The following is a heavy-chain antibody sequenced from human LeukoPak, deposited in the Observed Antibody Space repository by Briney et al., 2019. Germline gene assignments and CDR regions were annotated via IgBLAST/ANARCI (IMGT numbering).Heavy chain of an antibody. J-gene: IGHJ6*03. V-gene: IGHV3-15*01. D-gene: IGHD3-9*01. Sequence: GGSLRLSCAASGFTFSNAWMSWVRQAPGKGLEWVGRIKSKTAGVTTDYAAPVKGRFTISRDLSKNTLYLQMNSLKTEDTAVYYCTTETRGNYYDILTGYLQNYNYMDVWGKGTTVTISS. CDR3: TTETRGNYYDILTGYLQNYNYMDV. CDR1: GFTFSNAW. CDR2: IKSKTAGVTT.